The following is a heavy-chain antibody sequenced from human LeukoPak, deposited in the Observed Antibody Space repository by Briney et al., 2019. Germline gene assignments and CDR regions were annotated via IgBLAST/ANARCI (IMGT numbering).Heavy chain of an antibody. CDR3: ARDRGYCSGGSCYPYYYYGMDV. Sequence: PGGSLRLSCAASGFTFSSHAMTWGRQAPGKGLDWASVISGDGADTYYADSVKGRFTISRDNAKNSLYLQMNSLRAEDTAVYYCARDRGYCSGGSCYPYYYYGMDVWGQGTTVTVSS. J-gene: IGHJ6*02. CDR2: ISGDGADT. D-gene: IGHD2-15*01. V-gene: IGHV3-21*01. CDR1: GFTFSSHA.